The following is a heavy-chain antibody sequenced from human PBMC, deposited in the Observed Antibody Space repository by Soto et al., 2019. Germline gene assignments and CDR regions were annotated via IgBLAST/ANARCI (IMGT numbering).Heavy chain of an antibody. Sequence: EVQLVEFGGGLVRPGGSLRLSCAASGFNFNSYDMHWVRQATGKGLEWVAAIGAAGDTYYPGSVEGRFIISRENARNSFYLDMNSLTAGDTAVYYCARGVLGPGDYYYGMDVWGQGTTVTVFS. CDR2: IGAAGDT. J-gene: IGHJ6*02. V-gene: IGHV3-13*01. CDR3: ARGVLGPGDYYYGMDV. CDR1: GFNFNSYD. D-gene: IGHD2-8*02.